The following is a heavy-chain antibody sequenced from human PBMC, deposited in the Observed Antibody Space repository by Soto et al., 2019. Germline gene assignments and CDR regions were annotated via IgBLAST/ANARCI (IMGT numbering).Heavy chain of an antibody. V-gene: IGHV1-69*05. CDR2: IIPIFGTA. J-gene: IGHJ3*02. Sequence: SVKVSCKASGGTFSSYAISWVRQAPGQGLEWMGGIIPIFGTANYAQKFQGRVTMTTDTSTSTAYMELRSLRSDDTAVCYCARGDFWSGYPFDIWGQGTMVTVSS. CDR3: ARGDFWSGYPFDI. CDR1: GGTFSSYA. D-gene: IGHD3-3*01.